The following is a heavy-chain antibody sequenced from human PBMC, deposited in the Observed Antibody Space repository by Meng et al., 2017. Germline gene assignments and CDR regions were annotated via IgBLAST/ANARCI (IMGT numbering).Heavy chain of an antibody. J-gene: IGHJ4*02. CDR2: IYPGDSDT. D-gene: IGHD1-26*01. CDR1: GYSFTSYW. CDR3: ARVGATTVYYFDY. V-gene: IGHV5-51*01. Sequence: GSLKISCKGSGYSFTSYWIGWVRQMPGKGLEWMGIIYPGDSDTRYSPSFQGQVTISADKSISTAYLQWSSLKASDTAMYYCARVGATTVYYFDYWGQGTLVTVSS.